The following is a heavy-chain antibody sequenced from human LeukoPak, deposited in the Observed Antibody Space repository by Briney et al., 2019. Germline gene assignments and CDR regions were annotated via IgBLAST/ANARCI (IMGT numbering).Heavy chain of an antibody. J-gene: IGHJ3*02. CDR2: IYHSGST. CDR1: GGSISSGGYS. D-gene: IGHD4-17*01. V-gene: IGHV4-30-2*01. CDR3: ASHTTDDAFDI. Sequence: SETLSLTCAVSGGSISSGGYSWSWIRQPPGKGLEWIGYIYHSGSTYYNPSLKSRVTISVDRSKNQFYLKLSSVTAADTAVYYCASHTTDDAFDIWGQGTMVTVSS.